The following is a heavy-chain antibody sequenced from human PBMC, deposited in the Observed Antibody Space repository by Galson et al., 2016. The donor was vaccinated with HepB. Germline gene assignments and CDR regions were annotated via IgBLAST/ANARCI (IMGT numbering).Heavy chain of an antibody. CDR1: GFNLSTYA. V-gene: IGHV3-30*04. J-gene: IGHJ3*02. CDR3: ARTMVRGVPGFDI. D-gene: IGHD3-10*01. Sequence: SLRLSCAASGFNLSTYALHWVRQTPGKGLEWVAVISYDGTYKYYADSVRGRFTISRDNSKNTLYLQMNSLRTEDTAVYYCARTMVRGVPGFDIWGQGTMVAVSS. CDR2: ISYDGTYK.